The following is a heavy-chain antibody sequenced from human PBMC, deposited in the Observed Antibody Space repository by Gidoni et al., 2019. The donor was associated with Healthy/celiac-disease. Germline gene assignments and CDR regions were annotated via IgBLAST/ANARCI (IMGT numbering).Heavy chain of an antibody. CDR2: ISYDGSNK. D-gene: IGHD6-13*01. Sequence: VRQAPGKGLEWVAVISYDGSNKYYADSVKGRFTISRDNSKNTLYLQMNSLRAEDTAVYYCARDPRRSAAGTRGFDYWGQGTLVTVSS. V-gene: IGHV3-30-3*01. J-gene: IGHJ4*02. CDR3: ARDPRRSAAGTRGFDY.